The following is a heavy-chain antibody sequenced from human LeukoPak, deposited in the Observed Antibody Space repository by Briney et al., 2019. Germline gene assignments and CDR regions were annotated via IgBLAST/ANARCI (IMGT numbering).Heavy chain of an antibody. V-gene: IGHV1-2*02. CDR2: INPNSGGT. CDR3: ASRRYCTNGVCYIFDY. Sequence: ASVKVSCKASGYTFTGYYMLWVRQAPGQGLEWMGWINPNSGGTNYAQKFQGRVTMTRDTSISTAYMELSRLRSDDTAVYYCASRRYCTNGVCYIFDYWGQGTLVTVSS. D-gene: IGHD2-8*01. J-gene: IGHJ4*02. CDR1: GYTFTGYY.